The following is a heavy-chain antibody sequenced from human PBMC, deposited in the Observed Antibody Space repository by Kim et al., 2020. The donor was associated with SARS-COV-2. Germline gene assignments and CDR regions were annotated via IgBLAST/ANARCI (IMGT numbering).Heavy chain of an antibody. CDR2: IYSGGSST. J-gene: IGHJ4*02. CDR3: AKDHHGGYDFWSGYYLDY. V-gene: IGHV3-23*03. D-gene: IGHD3-3*01. CDR1: GFTFSSYA. Sequence: GGSLRLSCAASGFTFSSYAMSWVRQAPGKGLEWVSVIYSGGSSTYYADSVKGRFTISRDNSKNTLYLQMNSLRAEDTAVYYCAKDHHGGYDFWSGYYLDYWGQGTLVTVSS.